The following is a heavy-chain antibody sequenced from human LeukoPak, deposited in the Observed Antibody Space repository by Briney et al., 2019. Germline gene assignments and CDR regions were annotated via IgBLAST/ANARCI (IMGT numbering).Heavy chain of an antibody. D-gene: IGHD3-22*01. CDR1: RFTFTSYA. CDR2: ISGGGGST. Sequence: GGSLRLSCAASRFTFTSYAMTWVRQAPGKGLEWVSAISGGGGSTYYADSVKGRFTISRDNSKNTLYLQMNSLRPEDTAVYYCAKSPLYYDYWQYYFDYWGQGTLVTVSS. J-gene: IGHJ4*02. V-gene: IGHV3-23*01. CDR3: AKSPLYYDYWQYYFDY.